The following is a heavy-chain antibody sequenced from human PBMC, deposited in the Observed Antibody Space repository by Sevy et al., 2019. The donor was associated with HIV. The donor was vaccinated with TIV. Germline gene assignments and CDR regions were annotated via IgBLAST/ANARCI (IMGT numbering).Heavy chain of an antibody. Sequence: SETLSLTCTVSGGSINGDHWNWIRQPPGKGLEWIGYVYYIGGTNYNPSLKNRVTISVDRTKNQFSLKLTSVTAADTAVYYCARRNDFAIWGKGTMVTVS. V-gene: IGHV4-59*08. J-gene: IGHJ3*02. CDR3: ARRNDFAI. CDR2: VYYIGGT. CDR1: GGSINGDH.